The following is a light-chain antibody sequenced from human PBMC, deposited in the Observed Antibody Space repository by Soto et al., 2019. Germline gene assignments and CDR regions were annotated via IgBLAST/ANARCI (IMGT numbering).Light chain of an antibody. J-gene: IGLJ3*02. CDR2: EGS. CDR3: CSYAGSTTWV. Sequence: QSALTQPASVSGSPGQSITISCTGTSSDVGGYKLVSWYQQHPGKAPKVLLYEGSERPSGVSDRFSGSKSGNTASLTISGLPAEDEADYYCCSYAGSTTWVFGGGTKLTVL. V-gene: IGLV2-23*01. CDR1: SSDVGGYKL.